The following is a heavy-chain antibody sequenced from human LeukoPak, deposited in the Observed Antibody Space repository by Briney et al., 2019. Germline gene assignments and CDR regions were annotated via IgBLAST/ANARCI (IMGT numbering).Heavy chain of an antibody. J-gene: IGHJ4*02. CDR1: GGTFSSYA. V-gene: IGHV1-69*13. CDR2: IIPIFGTA. D-gene: IGHD3-22*01. CDR3: ARSQYYYDSSGYYLVD. Sequence: SVKVSCKASGGTFSSYAISWVRQAPGQGLEWMGGIIPIFGTANYAQKFQGRVTITADESTSTAYMELSSLRSEDTAVYYCARSQYYYDSSGYYLVDWGQGTLVTVSS.